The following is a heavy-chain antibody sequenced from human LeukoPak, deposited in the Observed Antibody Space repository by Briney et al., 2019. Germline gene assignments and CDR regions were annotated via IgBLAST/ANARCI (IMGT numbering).Heavy chain of an antibody. CDR3: AKDRTQWLADRAEYFQH. V-gene: IGHV3-23*01. Sequence: PGGSLRLSCAASGFTFSSYAMSWVRQAPGKGLEWVSAISGSGGSTYYADSVKGRFTISRDNSKNTLYLQMNSLRAEDTAVYYCAKDRTQWLADRAEYFQHWGQGTLVTVSS. J-gene: IGHJ1*01. CDR1: GFTFSSYA. CDR2: ISGSGGST. D-gene: IGHD6-19*01.